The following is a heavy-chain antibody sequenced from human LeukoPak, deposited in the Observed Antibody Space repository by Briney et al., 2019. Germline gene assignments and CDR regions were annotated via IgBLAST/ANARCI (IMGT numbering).Heavy chain of an antibody. CDR2: MSYDGSKK. J-gene: IGHJ4*02. Sequence: GGSLRLSCAASGFTFSSYGMHWVRQAPGKGLEWVAVMSYDGSKKYYVDSVKGRFTISRDNAKNSLYLQMNSLRAEDTAVYYCAREIWFGELFPYYFDYWGQGTLVTVSS. D-gene: IGHD3-10*01. CDR3: AREIWFGELFPYYFDY. CDR1: GFTFSSYG. V-gene: IGHV3-30*03.